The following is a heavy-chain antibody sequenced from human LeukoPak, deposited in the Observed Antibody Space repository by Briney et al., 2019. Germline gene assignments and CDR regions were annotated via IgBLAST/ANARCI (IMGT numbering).Heavy chain of an antibody. CDR3: AKSLSALPAALDY. V-gene: IGHV3-30*02. CDR2: IRYDGSNK. Sequence: GGSLRLSCAASGFTFSSYSMHWVRQAPGKGLEWVAFIRYDGSNKYYADSVKGRFTISRDNSKNTLYLQMNSLRAEDTAVYYCAKSLSALPAALDYWGQGTLVTVSS. J-gene: IGHJ4*02. D-gene: IGHD2-2*01. CDR1: GFTFSSYS.